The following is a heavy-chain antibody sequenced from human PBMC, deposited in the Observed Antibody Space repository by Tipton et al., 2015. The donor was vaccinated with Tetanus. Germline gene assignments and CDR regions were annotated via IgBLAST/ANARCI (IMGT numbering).Heavy chain of an antibody. CDR2: IDPNSGDT. V-gene: IGHV1-2*02. Sequence: QLVQSGAELKKPGASVKVSCTASGYTFTGYYMYWVRQAPGQGLEWVGWIDPNSGDTIYAQNFQGRVTMTRDTSISTVYMELSRLRSDDTAVYYCARDRGDYIYYGMDVWGPGTTVPVSS. D-gene: IGHD3-22*01. CDR3: ARDRGDYIYYGMDV. CDR1: GYTFTGYY. J-gene: IGHJ6*02.